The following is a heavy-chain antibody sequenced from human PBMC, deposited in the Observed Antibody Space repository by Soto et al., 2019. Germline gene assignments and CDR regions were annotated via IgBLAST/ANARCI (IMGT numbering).Heavy chain of an antibody. CDR2: IYHSGST. CDR3: VREAYSSGWYDY. V-gene: IGHV4-30-2*01. J-gene: IGHJ4*02. Sequence: SETLSLTCAVSGGSISSGGYSWSWIRQPPGKGLEWIGYIYHSGSTYYNPSLKSRVTISVDRSKNQFSLKLSSVTAADTAVYYCVREAYSSGWYDYWGQGTLVTVSS. D-gene: IGHD6-19*01. CDR1: GGSISSGGYS.